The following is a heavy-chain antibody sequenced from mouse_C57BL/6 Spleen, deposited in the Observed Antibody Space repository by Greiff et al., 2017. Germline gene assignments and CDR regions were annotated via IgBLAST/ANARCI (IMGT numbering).Heavy chain of an antibody. CDR1: GFTFSDYG. Sequence: EVNVVESGGGLVKPGGSLKLSCAASGFTFSDYGMHWVRQAPEKGLEWVAYISSGSSTIYYAATVKGRFTISRDNAKNTLFLQMTSLRSEDTAMYYCARLGNGEDYFDYWGQGTTLTVSS. CDR3: ARLGNGEDYFDY. V-gene: IGHV5-17*01. J-gene: IGHJ2*01. CDR2: ISSGSSTI. D-gene: IGHD3-1*01.